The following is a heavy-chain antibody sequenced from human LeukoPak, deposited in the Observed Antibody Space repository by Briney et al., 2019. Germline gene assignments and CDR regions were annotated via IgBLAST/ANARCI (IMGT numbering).Heavy chain of an antibody. Sequence: SETLSLTCAVYGGSFSGYYWSWIRQPPGKGLEWIGEINHSGSTNYNPSLKSRVTISVDTSKNQFSLELSSVTAADTAVYYCARGAYDSSGYYEDYWGQGTLVTVSS. J-gene: IGHJ4*02. D-gene: IGHD3-22*01. CDR2: INHSGST. V-gene: IGHV4-34*01. CDR3: ARGAYDSSGYYEDY. CDR1: GGSFSGYY.